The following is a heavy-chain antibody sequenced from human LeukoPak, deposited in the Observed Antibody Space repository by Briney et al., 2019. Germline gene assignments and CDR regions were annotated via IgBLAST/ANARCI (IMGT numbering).Heavy chain of an antibody. CDR1: GLPFSNAW. D-gene: IGHD3-10*01. J-gene: IGHJ4*02. CDR2: IGINTDGGPT. V-gene: IGHV3-15*04. Sequence: GGSLRLSCVVSGLPFSNAWMAWVRQSPERGLEWIGRIGINTDGGPTDYAAPVKGRFTISRDDSKNTVYLQMTSLKTEDTAVYYCTAGAYHYGSGTYLGWGQGTLVTVSS. CDR3: TAGAYHYGSGTYLG.